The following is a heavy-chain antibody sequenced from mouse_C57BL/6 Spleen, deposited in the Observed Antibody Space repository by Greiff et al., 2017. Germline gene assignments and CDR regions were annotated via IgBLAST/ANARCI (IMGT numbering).Heavy chain of an antibody. D-gene: IGHD1-1*01. V-gene: IGHV5-9-1*02. CDR2: ISSGGDYI. J-gene: IGHJ4*01. CDR3: TRRAVVATDYAMDY. Sequence: EVQLMESGEGLVKPGGSLKLSCAASGFTFSSYAMSWVRQTPEKRLEWVAYISSGGDYIYYADTVKGRFTISRDNARNTLYLQMSSLKSEDTAMYYCTRRAVVATDYAMDYWGQGTSVTVSS. CDR1: GFTFSSYA.